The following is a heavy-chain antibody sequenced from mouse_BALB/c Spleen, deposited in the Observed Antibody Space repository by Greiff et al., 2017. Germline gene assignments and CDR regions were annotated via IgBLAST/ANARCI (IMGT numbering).Heavy chain of an antibody. Sequence: QVQLQQSGAELVRPGTSVKVSCKASGYAFTNYLIEWVKQRPGQGLEWIGVINPGSGGTNYNEKFKGKATLTADKSSSTAYMQLSSLTSDDSAVYFCARSGPWDDYFDYWGQGTTLTVSS. CDR1: GYAFTNYL. CDR3: ARSGPWDDYFDY. CDR2: INPGSGGT. D-gene: IGHD4-1*01. V-gene: IGHV1-54*01. J-gene: IGHJ2*01.